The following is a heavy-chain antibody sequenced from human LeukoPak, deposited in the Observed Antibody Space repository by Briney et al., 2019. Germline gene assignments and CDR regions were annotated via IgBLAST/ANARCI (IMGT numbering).Heavy chain of an antibody. CDR1: GFTFSSYA. CDR3: ARGWYDSSGYYPTRLFYYYYGMDV. CDR2: ISYDGSNK. V-gene: IGHV3-30*04. J-gene: IGHJ6*02. D-gene: IGHD3-22*01. Sequence: RSLRLSCAASGFTFSSYAMHWVRQAPGKGLEWVAVISYDGSNKYYADSVKGRFTISRDNSKNTLYLQMNSLRAEDTAVYYCARGWYDSSGYYPTRLFYYYYGMDVWGQGTTVTVSS.